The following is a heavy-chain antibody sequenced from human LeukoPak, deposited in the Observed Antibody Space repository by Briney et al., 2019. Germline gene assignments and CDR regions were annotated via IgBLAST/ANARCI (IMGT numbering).Heavy chain of an antibody. V-gene: IGHV3-21*01. Sequence: KAGGSLRLSCAASGFTFSSYSMNWVRQAPGKGLEWVSSISSSSSYICYADSVKGRFTISRDNAKNSLYLQMNSLRAENTAVYYCAREYCSSTSCYRAFDIWGQGTMVTVSS. CDR1: GFTFSSYS. CDR2: ISSSSSYI. D-gene: IGHD2-2*02. J-gene: IGHJ3*02. CDR3: AREYCSSTSCYRAFDI.